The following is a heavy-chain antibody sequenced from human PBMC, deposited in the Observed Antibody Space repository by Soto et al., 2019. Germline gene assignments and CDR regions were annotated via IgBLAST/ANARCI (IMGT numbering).Heavy chain of an antibody. CDR3: AKDYYDSSGYYYLPFDY. CDR2: ISGSGGST. CDR1: GFTFSSYA. J-gene: IGHJ4*02. Sequence: GGSLRLSCAASGFTFSSYAMSWVRQAPGKGLEWVSAISGSGGSTYYADSVKGRFTISRDNSKNTLYLQMNSLRAEDTAVYYCAKDYYDSSGYYYLPFDYWGQGTLVTVSS. V-gene: IGHV3-23*01. D-gene: IGHD3-22*01.